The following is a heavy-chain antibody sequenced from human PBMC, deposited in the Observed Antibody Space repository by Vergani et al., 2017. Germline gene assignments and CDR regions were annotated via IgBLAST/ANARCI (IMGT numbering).Heavy chain of an antibody. V-gene: IGHV1-58*02. CDR1: GFTFTSSA. CDR2: IVVGSGNT. Sequence: QMQLVQSGPEVKKPGTSVKVSCKASGFTFTSSAMQWVRQARGQRLEWIGWIVVGSGNTNYAQKFQERVTITRGMSTSTAYMELSSLRSEDTAVYYCATMGLVVVPAPVITGTRDWFDPWGQGTLVTVSS. J-gene: IGHJ5*02. D-gene: IGHD2-2*01. CDR3: ATMGLVVVPAPVITGTRDWFDP.